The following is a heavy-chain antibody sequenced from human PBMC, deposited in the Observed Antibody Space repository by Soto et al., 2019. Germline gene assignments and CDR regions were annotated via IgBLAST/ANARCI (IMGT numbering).Heavy chain of an antibody. CDR2: ISCDGSNK. D-gene: IGHD2-21*02. Sequence: GGSLRLSCAASGFTFSSYAMHWVRQAPGKGLEWVAGISCDGSNKYYADSVKGRFTISRDNSKNTLYLQMNSLRAEDTAVYYCATEGDSYYFDYWGQGTLVTVSS. CDR3: ATEGDSYYFDY. J-gene: IGHJ4*02. CDR1: GFTFSSYA. V-gene: IGHV3-30-3*01.